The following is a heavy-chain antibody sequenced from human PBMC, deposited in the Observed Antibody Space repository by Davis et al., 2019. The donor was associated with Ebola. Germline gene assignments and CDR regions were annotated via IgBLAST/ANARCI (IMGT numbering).Heavy chain of an antibody. CDR2: VSGSGTTT. D-gene: IGHD2-2*02. Sequence: GESLKISCVASGFTFTTSTMHWVRQAPGKGLEWVSAVSGSGTTTSYADSVKGRFTISSDNSNNTLYLQMNSLSVEDTATYYCAKASWGPAARPLLDSWGQGTLVTVSS. CDR3: AKASWGPAARPLLDS. V-gene: IGHV3-23*01. J-gene: IGHJ4*02. CDR1: GFTFTTST.